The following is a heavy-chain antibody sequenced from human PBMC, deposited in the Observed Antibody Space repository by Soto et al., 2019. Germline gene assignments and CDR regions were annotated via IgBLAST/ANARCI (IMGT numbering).Heavy chain of an antibody. Sequence: GGSLRLSCAASGFTFSSYAMHWVRQAPGKGLEWVAVISYDGSNKYYADSVKGRFTISRDNSKNTLYLQMNSLRAEDTAVYYCARDLDGSYFPDYWGQGTLVTVSS. J-gene: IGHJ4*02. D-gene: IGHD1-26*01. V-gene: IGHV3-30-3*01. CDR2: ISYDGSNK. CDR3: ARDLDGSYFPDY. CDR1: GFTFSSYA.